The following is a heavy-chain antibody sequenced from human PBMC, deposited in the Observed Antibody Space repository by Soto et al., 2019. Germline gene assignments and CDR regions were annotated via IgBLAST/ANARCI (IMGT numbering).Heavy chain of an antibody. CDR3: VKESQMGGWYPFDY. D-gene: IGHD6-19*01. CDR2: IKEDGSEK. Sequence: EVQLVESGGGLVQPGGSLRLSCAASGFTFSMYWMNWVRQTPGKGLEWVANIKEDGSEKYYVDSAKGRFIISRDNAKNALYLQMNSLRAEDTGVYYCVKESQMGGWYPFDYWGQGALVTVSS. J-gene: IGHJ4*02. V-gene: IGHV3-7*04. CDR1: GFTFSMYW.